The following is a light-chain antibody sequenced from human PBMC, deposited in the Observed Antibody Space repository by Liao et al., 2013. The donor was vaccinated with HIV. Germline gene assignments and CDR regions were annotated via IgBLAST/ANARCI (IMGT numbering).Light chain of an antibody. CDR3: QVWDSDRDPHYV. Sequence: SYELTQPPSVSVAPGKTARITCGGNNIGSKNVHWYQQKPGQAPVLVIYYDHDRPSRIPERFSGSNSGNTATLTISRVEAGDEADYYCQVWDSDRDPHYVFGTGTKVTVL. CDR1: NIGSKN. CDR2: YDH. V-gene: IGLV3-21*01. J-gene: IGLJ1*01.